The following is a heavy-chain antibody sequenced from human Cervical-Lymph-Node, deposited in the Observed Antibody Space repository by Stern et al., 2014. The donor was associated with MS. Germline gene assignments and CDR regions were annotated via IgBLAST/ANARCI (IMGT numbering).Heavy chain of an antibody. CDR2: INPGDSDT. CDR3: ARRHCSSRRCGWFDP. D-gene: IGHD2-2*01. CDR1: GYSFTSYW. Sequence: EVQLLESGAEVKKHGESLKISCKGSGYSFTSYWIGWVRQMPGKGLEWMGIINPGDSDTRYSPSFQGQVTISADKSISTAYLQWSSLKASDTAMYYCARRHCSSRRCGWFDPWGQGTLVTVSS. J-gene: IGHJ5*02. V-gene: IGHV5-51*01.